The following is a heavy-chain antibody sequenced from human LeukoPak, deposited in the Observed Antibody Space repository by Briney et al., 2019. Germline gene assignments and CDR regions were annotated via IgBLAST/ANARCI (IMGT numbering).Heavy chain of an antibody. J-gene: IGHJ4*02. CDR1: GFTFTKYA. V-gene: IGHV3-23*01. Sequence: GGSLRLSCAASGFTFTKYAMSWVRQAAGKGLEWVSAIGGSGTKTFYAESVKGRFTISRDNSNNILFLQMDSLRAEDTAVYYCAKEQTLCFDYWGQGTLVTVSS. CDR3: AKEQTLCFDY. CDR2: IGGSGTKT.